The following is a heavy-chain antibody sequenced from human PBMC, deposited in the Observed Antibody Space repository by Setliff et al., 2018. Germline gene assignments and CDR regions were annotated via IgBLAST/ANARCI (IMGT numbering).Heavy chain of an antibody. Sequence: GGSLRLSCAASGFTFSSLWMSWVRQSPGKGLEWVANINQAGSAEFYVDSVKGRFTISRDNAKNSLYLQMNSLRAEDTAVYFCATGAWGDLWGQGTLVTVSS. CDR1: GFTFSSLW. J-gene: IGHJ4*01. V-gene: IGHV3-7*01. D-gene: IGHD2-21*02. CDR3: ATGAWGDL. CDR2: INQAGSAE.